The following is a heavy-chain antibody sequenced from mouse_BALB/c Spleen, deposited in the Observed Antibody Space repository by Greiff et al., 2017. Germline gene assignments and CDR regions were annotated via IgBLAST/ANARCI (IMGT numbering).Heavy chain of an antibody. CDR2: ILPGSGST. CDR1: GYTFSSYW. Sequence: VQLQQSGAELMKPGASVKISCKATGYTFSSYWIEWVKQRPGHGLEWIGEILPGSGSTNYNEKFKGKATFTADTSSNTAYMQLSSLTSEDSAVYYCASYGNYDAMDYWGQGTSVTVSS. J-gene: IGHJ4*01. V-gene: IGHV1-9*01. D-gene: IGHD2-10*02. CDR3: ASYGNYDAMDY.